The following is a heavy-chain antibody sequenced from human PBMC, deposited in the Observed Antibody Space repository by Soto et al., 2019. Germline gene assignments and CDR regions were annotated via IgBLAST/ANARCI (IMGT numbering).Heavy chain of an antibody. CDR3: ARDNGQWLVG. J-gene: IGHJ4*02. D-gene: IGHD6-19*01. V-gene: IGHV1-18*01. Sequence: QVQLVQSGAEVKKPGASVKVSCKTSGYGFTAYGITWVRQAPGQGFEWMGRTTTYNGNTKYAQKVQGRVTMTTDTSTSTAYMELRSLRFDDTVVYYCARDNGQWLVGWGQGTLVTVSS. CDR2: TTTYNGNT. CDR1: GYGFTAYG.